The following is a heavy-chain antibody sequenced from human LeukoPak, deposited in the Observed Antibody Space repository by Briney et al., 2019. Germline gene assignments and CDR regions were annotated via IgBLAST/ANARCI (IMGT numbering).Heavy chain of an antibody. D-gene: IGHD3-10*01. CDR3: ARDYLLWFGEFGDAFDI. J-gene: IGHJ3*02. V-gene: IGHV4-30-2*01. Sequence: SQTLSLTCTVSGGSISSGGYYWSWIRQPPGKGLEWIGYIYHSGSTYYNPSLKSRVTISVDRSKNQFSLKLSSVTAADTAVYYCARDYLLWFGEFGDAFDIWGQGTMVTVSS. CDR1: GGSISSGGYY. CDR2: IYHSGST.